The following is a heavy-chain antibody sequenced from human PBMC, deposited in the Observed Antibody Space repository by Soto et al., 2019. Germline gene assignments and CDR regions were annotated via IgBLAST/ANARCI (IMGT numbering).Heavy chain of an antibody. Sequence: ASVQVSCKASGYTFRVYHMHWVRQAPGQGLEWMGWVHPNSGGPNYAQSFEGRVTMTRDTSINTAYMELSRLTSDDTAVYYCAKELQRGMDVWGQGTTVTVSS. CDR3: AKELQRGMDV. CDR2: VHPNSGGP. V-gene: IGHV1-2*02. D-gene: IGHD4-4*01. CDR1: GYTFRVYH. J-gene: IGHJ6*02.